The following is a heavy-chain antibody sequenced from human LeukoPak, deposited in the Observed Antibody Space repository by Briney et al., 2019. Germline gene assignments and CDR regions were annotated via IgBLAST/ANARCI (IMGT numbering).Heavy chain of an antibody. CDR3: ARDASVRPYYYDSSGYYGTSGAFDI. V-gene: IGHV3-21*01. Sequence: GSLRLSCAASGFTFSSYSMNWVRQAPGKRLEWVSSISSSSSYIYYADSVKGRFTISRDNAKNSLYLQMNSLRAEDTAVYYCARDASVRPYYYDSSGYYGTSGAFDIWGQGTMVTVSS. D-gene: IGHD3-22*01. CDR2: ISSSSSYI. CDR1: GFTFSSYS. J-gene: IGHJ3*02.